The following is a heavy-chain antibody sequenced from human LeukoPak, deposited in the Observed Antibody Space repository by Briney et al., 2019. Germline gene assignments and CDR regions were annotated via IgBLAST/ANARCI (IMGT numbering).Heavy chain of an antibody. V-gene: IGHV3-23*01. CDR2: ISASGGST. CDR1: GITFSSYA. J-gene: IGHJ4*02. CDR3: APNWNLDY. D-gene: IGHD1-1*01. Sequence: GGSLRLSCAASGITFSSYAMSWVRQAPGKGLEWMSAISASGGSTYYADSVKGRFTISGDNSKNTLYLQMNSLRPEDTAIYYCAPNWNLDYWGQGSLVTVSS.